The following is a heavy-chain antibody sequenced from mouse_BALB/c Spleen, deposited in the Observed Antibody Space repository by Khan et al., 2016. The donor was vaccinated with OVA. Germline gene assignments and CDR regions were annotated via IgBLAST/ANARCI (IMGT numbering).Heavy chain of an antibody. CDR3: ARRTTGYAMDD. J-gene: IGHJ4*01. CDR2: INPSSGYT. Sequence: QIQLVQSGAELARPGASVKMSCKASGYTFTSYTMHWVKQRPGQGLEWIGYINPSSGYTNYNQKFKDKATLTADKSSSTAYMQLSSLTSEDSAVYYCARRTTGYAMDDWGQGTSVTVSS. V-gene: IGHV1-4*01. D-gene: IGHD2-14*01. CDR1: GYTFTSYT.